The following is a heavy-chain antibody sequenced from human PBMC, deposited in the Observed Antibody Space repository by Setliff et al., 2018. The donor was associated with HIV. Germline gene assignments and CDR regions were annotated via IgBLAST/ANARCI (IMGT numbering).Heavy chain of an antibody. CDR3: VRDTEVSSSWSFDY. CDR1: GFNFNKYA. J-gene: IGHJ4*02. V-gene: IGHV3-30*14. CDR2: ISYDGSAT. Sequence: PGGSLRLSCVASGFNFNKYAMHWVRQAPGKGLECVGLISYDGSATYYADSVKGRFTISRDNSKNTIFLQMNGLRGDDTAIYYCVRDTEVSSSWSFDYWGQGTLVTVSS. D-gene: IGHD6-13*01.